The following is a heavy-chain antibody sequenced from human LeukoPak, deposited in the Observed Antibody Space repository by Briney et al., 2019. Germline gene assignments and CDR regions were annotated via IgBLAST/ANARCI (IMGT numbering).Heavy chain of an antibody. V-gene: IGHV1-18*01. D-gene: IGHD3-3*01. CDR2: ISAYNGNT. Sequence: ASVKVSCKASGDTFINYGVSWVRQAPGQGLEWMGWISAYNGNTNYAQKLQGRVTMTTDTSTSTAYMELRSLRSDDTAVYYCARVLRFLEWPDYWGQGTLVTVSS. J-gene: IGHJ4*02. CDR1: GDTFINYG. CDR3: ARVLRFLEWPDY.